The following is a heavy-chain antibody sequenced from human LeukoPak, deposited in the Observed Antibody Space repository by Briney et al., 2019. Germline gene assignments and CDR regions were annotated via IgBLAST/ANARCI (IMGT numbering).Heavy chain of an antibody. CDR3: ARGGMYDSYYFFYMDV. CDR1: GFNFIDYS. D-gene: IGHD3-22*01. Sequence: QPGGSLRLSCAASGFNFIDYSMNWVRQAPGKGLEWISYIGISSGNTKYADSVKGRFTISRENSKNTLWLQMNSLRAEDTAVYYCARGGMYDSYYFFYMDVWGKGTTVTVSS. CDR2: IGISSGNT. V-gene: IGHV3-48*01. J-gene: IGHJ6*03.